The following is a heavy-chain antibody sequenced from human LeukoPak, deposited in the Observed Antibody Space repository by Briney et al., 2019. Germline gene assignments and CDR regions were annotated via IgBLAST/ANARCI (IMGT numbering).Heavy chain of an antibody. J-gene: IGHJ3*02. V-gene: IGHV3-23*01. CDR3: AKGEYYYDSSGTYDAFDI. D-gene: IGHD3-22*01. Sequence: PGGSLRLSCAASGFTFSSYAMSWVRQAPGKGLEWVSAISGSGGSTYYADSVKGRFTISRDNSKITLYLQMNSLRAEDTAVYYCAKGEYYYDSSGTYDAFDIWGQGTMVTVSS. CDR2: ISGSGGST. CDR1: GFTFSSYA.